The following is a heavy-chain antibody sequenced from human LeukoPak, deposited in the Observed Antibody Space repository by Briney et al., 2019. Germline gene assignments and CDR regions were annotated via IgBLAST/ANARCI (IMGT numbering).Heavy chain of an antibody. J-gene: IGHJ5*02. CDR1: GGTFSSYA. CDR3: ARGLQQLFGNWFDP. Sequence: ASVKVSCKASGGTFSSYAISWVRQAPGQGLEWMGRIIPIFGTANYAQKFQGRVTITTDKSTSTAYMELSSLRSEDTAVYYCARGLQQLFGNWFDPWGQGTLVTVSS. D-gene: IGHD6-13*01. V-gene: IGHV1-69*05. CDR2: IIPIFGTA.